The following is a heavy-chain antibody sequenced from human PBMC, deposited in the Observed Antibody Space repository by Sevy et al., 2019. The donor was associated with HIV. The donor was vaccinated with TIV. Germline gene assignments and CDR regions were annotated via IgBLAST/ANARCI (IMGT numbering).Heavy chain of an antibody. CDR2: LCFGWGKI. D-gene: IGHD2-8*01. CDR3: AREGCTRPHDY. CDR1: GFAVYDYS. J-gene: IGHJ4*02. Sequence: GGSLRLSCVVSGFAVYDYSMSWIRQAPGKGLDWVATLCFGWGKINYAESVKGRFTISRDNSMNSFYLQMDNLRVEDTALYYCAREGCTRPHDYWGQGTRVTVSS. V-gene: IGHV3-23*01.